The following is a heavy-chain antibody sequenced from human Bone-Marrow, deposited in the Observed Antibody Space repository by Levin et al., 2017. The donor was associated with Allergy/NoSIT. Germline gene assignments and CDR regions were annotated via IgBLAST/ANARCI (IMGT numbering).Heavy chain of an antibody. V-gene: IGHV3-9*01. D-gene: IGHD3-9*01. Sequence: GGSLRLSCAASGFIFDDYAMHWVRKPPGKGLEWVAGITWDSFIKDYADSVKGRFTISRDNAKNSLYLQLSSLRPEDTGLYFCAKDIWRNPRFFDFFDSWGPGTLLTVSS. CDR1: GFIFDDYA. J-gene: IGHJ4*02. CDR2: ITWDSFIK. CDR3: AKDIWRNPRFFDFFDS.